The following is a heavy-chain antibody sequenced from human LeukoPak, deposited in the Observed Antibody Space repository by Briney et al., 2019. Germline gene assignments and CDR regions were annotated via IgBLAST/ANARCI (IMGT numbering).Heavy chain of an antibody. D-gene: IGHD4-17*01. CDR2: INPAGGST. Sequence: GASVKVSCKASGYTFTNYYIHWVRQAPGQGLEWMGIINPAGGSTGYAQKFQGRVTMTRDTSTSTVYMELSSLRSEDTAVYYCARYYGDLTGGFDYWGQGTLVTVSS. CDR3: ARYYGDLTGGFDY. J-gene: IGHJ4*02. V-gene: IGHV1-46*01. CDR1: GYTFTNYY.